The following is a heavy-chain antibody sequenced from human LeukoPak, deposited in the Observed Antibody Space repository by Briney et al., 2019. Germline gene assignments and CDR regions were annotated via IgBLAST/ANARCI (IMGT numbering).Heavy chain of an antibody. J-gene: IGHJ4*02. V-gene: IGHV1-3*01. Sequence: ASVKVSCKASGYTFTNHAIHWVRQAPGQRLEWMGWINAGNGYTEYPQNFRDRVTITRDTSANTVYMGLSSLRSEDTAVYFCARAECASCYLVDFWGQGTLITVSS. CDR1: GYTFTNHA. CDR3: ARAECASCYLVDF. CDR2: INAGNGYT. D-gene: IGHD2-2*01.